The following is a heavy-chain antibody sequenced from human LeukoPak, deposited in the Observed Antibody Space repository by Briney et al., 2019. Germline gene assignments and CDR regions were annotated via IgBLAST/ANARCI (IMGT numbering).Heavy chain of an antibody. CDR1: GFTVSSNY. Sequence: GGSLRLSYAASGFTVSSNYMSWVRQAPGKGLEWVSVIYSGGSTYYADSVKGRFTISRDNSKNTLYLQMNSLRAEDTAVYYCAREDYVWGSYRSSGSDWGQGTLVTVSS. D-gene: IGHD3-16*02. J-gene: IGHJ4*02. CDR2: IYSGGST. V-gene: IGHV3-66*01. CDR3: AREDYVWGSYRSSGSD.